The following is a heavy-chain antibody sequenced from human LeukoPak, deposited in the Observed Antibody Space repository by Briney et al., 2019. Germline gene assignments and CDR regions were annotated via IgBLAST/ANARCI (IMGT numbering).Heavy chain of an antibody. D-gene: IGHD3-22*01. V-gene: IGHV4-39*01. Sequence: SETLSLTCTISGDSISSSSHYWGWIRQPPGEALEWIGDFYYRGSTYYSPSLKSQVSISIDTSNNQFSLTLNSVTAADTALYFCARRRYYDSTGYLDWGQGTLVTVSS. CDR1: GDSISSSSHY. CDR2: FYYRGST. J-gene: IGHJ1*01. CDR3: ARRRYYDSTGYLD.